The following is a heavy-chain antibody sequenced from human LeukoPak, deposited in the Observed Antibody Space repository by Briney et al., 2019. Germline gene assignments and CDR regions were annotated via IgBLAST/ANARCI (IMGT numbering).Heavy chain of an antibody. J-gene: IGHJ5*02. CDR3: ARVRELLREAASYNWFDP. CDR1: GYTSTSYG. V-gene: IGHV1-18*01. Sequence: ASVKVSCKASGYTSTSYGISWVRQAPGQGLEWMGWISAYNGNTNYAQKLQGRVTMTTDTSTSTAYMELRSLRSDDTAVYYCARVRELLREAASYNWFDPWGQGTLVTVSS. CDR2: ISAYNGNT. D-gene: IGHD1-26*01.